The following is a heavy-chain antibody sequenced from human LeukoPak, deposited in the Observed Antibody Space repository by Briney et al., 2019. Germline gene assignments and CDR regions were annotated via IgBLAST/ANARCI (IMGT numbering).Heavy chain of an antibody. CDR3: ARQPSSPCGDYVTDPYYYYYYYMDV. J-gene: IGHJ6*03. D-gene: IGHD4-17*01. Sequence: SETLSLTCAVYGGSFSGYYWSWIRQPPGKGLEWIGEINHSGSTNYNPSLRSRVTISVDTSKNQFSLKLSSVTAADTAVYYCARQPSSPCGDYVTDPYYYYYYYMDVWGKGTTVTVSS. CDR2: INHSGST. V-gene: IGHV4-34*01. CDR1: GGSFSGYY.